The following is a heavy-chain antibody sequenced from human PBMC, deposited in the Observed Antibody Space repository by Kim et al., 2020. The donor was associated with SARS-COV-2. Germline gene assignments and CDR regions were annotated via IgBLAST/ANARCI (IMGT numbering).Heavy chain of an antibody. CDR3: ARGGINYGSGLLSAHYYYYYGMDV. Sequence: SETLSLTCAVYGGSFSGYYWSWIRQPPGKGLEWIGEINHSGSTNYNPSLKSRVTISVDTSKNQFSLKLSSVTAADTAVYYCARGGINYGSGLLSAHYYYYYGMDVWGQGTTVTVSS. D-gene: IGHD3-10*01. J-gene: IGHJ6*02. CDR2: INHSGST. V-gene: IGHV4-34*01. CDR1: GGSFSGYY.